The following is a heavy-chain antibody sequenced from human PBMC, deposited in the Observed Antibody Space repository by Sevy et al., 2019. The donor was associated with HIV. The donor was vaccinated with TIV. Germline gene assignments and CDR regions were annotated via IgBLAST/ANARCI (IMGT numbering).Heavy chain of an antibody. V-gene: IGHV3-23*01. Sequence: GGSLRLSCAASEFTFSNYAMSWVRQAPGKGLEWVSTITSSGGRTYYADSVRGRFTISRDNSKLTLYLQMNSLRAEDTAVYYCATYYYDSSGYYSAGWFDPWGQGTLVTVSS. D-gene: IGHD3-22*01. CDR2: ITSSGGRT. CDR3: ATYYYDSSGYYSAGWFDP. J-gene: IGHJ5*02. CDR1: EFTFSNYA.